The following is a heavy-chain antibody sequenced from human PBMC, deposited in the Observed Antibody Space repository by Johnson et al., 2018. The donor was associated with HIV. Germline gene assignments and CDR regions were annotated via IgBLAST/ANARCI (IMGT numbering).Heavy chain of an antibody. J-gene: IGHJ3*02. V-gene: IGHV3-15*01. CDR3: TRGVNSEGGSI. Sequence: VQLVESGGGVVQPGRSLRLSCAASGFTFSHAWMSWVRQAPGKGLEWIGRIKRETDGGTRDYAAPVKGRFTISRDDSKNTLYLQMNSLKSDDTAVYYCTRGVNSEGGSIWGQGTMVTVSS. D-gene: IGHD3-16*01. CDR2: IKRETDGGTR. CDR1: GFTFSHAW.